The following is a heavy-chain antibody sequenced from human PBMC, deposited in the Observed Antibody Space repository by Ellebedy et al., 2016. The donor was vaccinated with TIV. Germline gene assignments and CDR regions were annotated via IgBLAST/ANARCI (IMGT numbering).Heavy chain of an antibody. CDR2: ISFSGSA. CDR1: GGSIRSGDYS. V-gene: IGHV4-30-4*01. J-gene: IGHJ4*02. Sequence: MPSETLSLTCSVSGGSIRSGDYSWGWIRQAPETGLEWIGYISFSGSAYYNPSLESRLSISVDKSKNHFTLKLTSMTSADTAIYYCVRGMLGILPPPFDSWGPGTLVTVSP. CDR3: VRGMLGILPPPFDS. D-gene: IGHD7-27*01.